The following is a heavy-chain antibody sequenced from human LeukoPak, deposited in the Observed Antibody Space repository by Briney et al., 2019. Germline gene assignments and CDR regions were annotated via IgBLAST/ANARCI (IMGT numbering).Heavy chain of an antibody. V-gene: IGHV4-34*01. CDR2: INHSGST. Sequence: SETLSLTCAVYGGSFSGYYWSWIRQPPGKGLEWIGEINHSGSTNYNPSLKSRVTISVDTSKNQFSLKLSSVTAADTAVYYCARGGQSYDILNGYWWDYWGQGTLVTVSS. CDR3: ARGGQSYDILNGYWWDY. D-gene: IGHD3-9*01. J-gene: IGHJ4*02. CDR1: GGSFSGYY.